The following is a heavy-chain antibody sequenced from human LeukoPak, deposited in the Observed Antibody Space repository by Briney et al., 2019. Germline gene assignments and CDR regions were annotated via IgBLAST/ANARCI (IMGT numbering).Heavy chain of an antibody. CDR1: DGSISSSNYY. CDR3: ASSNGSSGYYYLAHPVALDY. D-gene: IGHD3-22*01. CDR2: IFYTGNT. J-gene: IGHJ4*02. V-gene: IGHV4-39*07. Sequence: PSETLSLTCTVSDGSISSSNYYWAWIRQPPGKGLEWIANIFYTGNTYYNPSLKSRVTISIDTSKNQFSLKLSSVTAADTAVYYCASSNGSSGYYYLAHPVALDYWGQGTLVTVSS.